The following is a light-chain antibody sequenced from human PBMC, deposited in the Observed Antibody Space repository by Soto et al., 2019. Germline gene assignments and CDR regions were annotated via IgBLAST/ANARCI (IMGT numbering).Light chain of an antibody. CDR3: STWDDSLNGWV. CDR2: NDD. V-gene: IGLV1-44*01. Sequence: QSVLTQPPSVSGTPGLRVNISCSGGISNIGKDTVNWYQQLPVTAPKLLMFNDDKRPSGVPDRFSGSRSGTSASLAISGLQSDDEAVYFCSTWDDSLNGWVFGGGTKLPVL. CDR1: ISNIGKDT. J-gene: IGLJ3*02.